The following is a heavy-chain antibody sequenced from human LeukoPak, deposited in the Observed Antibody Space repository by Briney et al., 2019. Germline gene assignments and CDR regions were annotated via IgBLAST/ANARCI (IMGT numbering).Heavy chain of an antibody. CDR1: GFTFSSYA. D-gene: IGHD6-13*01. V-gene: IGHV3-64*01. CDR3: ARGIAAAGNV. J-gene: IGHJ6*04. CDR2: ISSNGGST. Sequence: GGSLRLSCAASGFTFSSYAMHWVRQAPGKGLEYVSAISSNGGSTYYANSVKGRFTISRDNSKNTVYLQMGSLRAEDMAVYYCARGIAAAGNVWGKGTTVTISS.